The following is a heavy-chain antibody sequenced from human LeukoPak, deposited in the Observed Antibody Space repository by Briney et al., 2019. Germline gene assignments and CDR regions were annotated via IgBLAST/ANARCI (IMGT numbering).Heavy chain of an antibody. CDR1: EFTFNNYW. D-gene: IGHD1-1*01. CDR2: ISGSGGST. CDR3: AKGSAPWLEPSDY. J-gene: IGHJ4*02. Sequence: GGSLRLSCAASEFTFNNYWMHWVRQAPGKGLEWVSAISGSGGSTYYADSVKGRFTISRDNSKNTLYLQMNSLRAEDTAVYYCAKGSAPWLEPSDYWGQGTLVTVSS. V-gene: IGHV3-23*01.